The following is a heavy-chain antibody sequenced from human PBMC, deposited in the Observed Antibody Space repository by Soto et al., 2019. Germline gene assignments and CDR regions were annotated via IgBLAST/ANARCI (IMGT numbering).Heavy chain of an antibody. Sequence: QVQLVQSGAEVKKPGASVKVSCKASGYTFTSYGFIWVRQAPGQGLEWMGWISAFSGNTNYAQKLQGKVTMTTVTSTSTAYMELRSLRSHDTAVYYCARDRGIYALDYWGQGTLVSVSS. V-gene: IGHV1-18*01. CDR1: GYTFTSYG. CDR3: ARDRGIYALDY. D-gene: IGHD3-10*01. CDR2: ISAFSGNT. J-gene: IGHJ4*02.